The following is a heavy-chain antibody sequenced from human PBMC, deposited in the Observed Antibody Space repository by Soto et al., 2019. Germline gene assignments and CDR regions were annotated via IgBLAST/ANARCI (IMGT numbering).Heavy chain of an antibody. V-gene: IGHV1-46*03. CDR2: INPSGGST. D-gene: IGHD2-21*02. CDR1: GYTFTSYY. CDR3: TRDEAYCGGDCYGPTYYYYGMDV. J-gene: IGHJ6*02. Sequence: ASVKVSCKASGYTFTSYYMHWVRQAPGQGLEWMGIINPSGGSTSYAQKFQGRDTMTKDTSTSTVNMELSSMRSEDTAVYYCTRDEAYCGGDCYGPTYYYYGMDVWGQGTTVTVSS.